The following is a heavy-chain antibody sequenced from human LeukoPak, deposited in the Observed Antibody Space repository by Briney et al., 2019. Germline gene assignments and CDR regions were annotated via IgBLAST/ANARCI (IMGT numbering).Heavy chain of an antibody. D-gene: IGHD4-17*01. V-gene: IGHV4-34*01. CDR3: ASITTTVTTFPNYYFDY. CDR1: GVSFSGYY. J-gene: IGHJ4*02. CDR2: INHSGST. Sequence: PSQTLSLTCTVYGVSFSGYYWSWIRQPPGKGLEWIGEINHSGSTNYNPSLKSRVTISVDTSKNQFSLKLSSVTAADTAVYYCASITTTVTTFPNYYFDYWGQGTLVTVSS.